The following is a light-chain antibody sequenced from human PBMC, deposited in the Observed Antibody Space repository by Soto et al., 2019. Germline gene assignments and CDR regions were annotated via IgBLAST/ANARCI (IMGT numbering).Light chain of an antibody. CDR1: QSISSY. CDR3: QQTYSTPGWT. J-gene: IGKJ1*01. Sequence: DIQMTQSPSSLSASVGDRVIITCRASQSISSYLNWYQQKPGKAPKLLIYDASNLQSGVPSRFSGSGSGTDFTFTISSLQPEDFATYYCQQTYSTPGWTFGQGTKVDIK. V-gene: IGKV1-39*01. CDR2: DAS.